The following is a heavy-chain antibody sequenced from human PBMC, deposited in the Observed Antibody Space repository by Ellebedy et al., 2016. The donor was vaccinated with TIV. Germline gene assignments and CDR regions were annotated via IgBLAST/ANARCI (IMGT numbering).Heavy chain of an antibody. V-gene: IGHV4-34*01. CDR3: ARGHGATGSTRPFGF. CDR2: INQSGVT. CDR1: GGSFSGYY. J-gene: IGHJ4*02. D-gene: IGHD4-11*01. Sequence: SETLSLTXAMYGGSFSGYYSSWIRQPPGKGLEWIGEINQSGVTNYNPSLKSRVTISADTSKSQLSLKLSSVTAADTAVYYCARGHGATGSTRPFGFWGQGTVATVSS.